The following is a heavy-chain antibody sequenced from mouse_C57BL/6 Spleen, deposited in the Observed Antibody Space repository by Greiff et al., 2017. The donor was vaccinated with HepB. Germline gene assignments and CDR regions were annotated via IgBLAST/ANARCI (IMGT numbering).Heavy chain of an antibody. J-gene: IGHJ3*01. CDR1: GYTFTSYW. D-gene: IGHD2-3*01. V-gene: IGHV1-7*01. Sequence: VQLQQSGAELAKPGASVKLSCKASGYTFTSYWMHWVKQRPGQGLEWIGYINPSSGYTKYNQKFKDKATLTADKSSSTAYMQLCSLTYEDSAVYYCARSLIYDGYYGGFAYWGQGTLVTVSA. CDR2: INPSSGYT. CDR3: ARSLIYDGYYGGFAY.